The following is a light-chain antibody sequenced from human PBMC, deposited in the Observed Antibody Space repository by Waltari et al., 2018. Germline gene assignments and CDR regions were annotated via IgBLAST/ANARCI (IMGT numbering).Light chain of an antibody. CDR3: QTWGTDSRV. J-gene: IGLJ3*02. CDR2: LNSDGSH. Sequence: QLVLTQSPSASAYLGASVKLTCNLSGGHSGNAIAWHQQQPEKGPRYLMKLNSDGSHPKGDGIPDRFSGSSSGAERYLSISSVQSEDEADYYCQTWGTDSRVFGGGTKLTVL. V-gene: IGLV4-69*01. CDR1: GGHSGNA.